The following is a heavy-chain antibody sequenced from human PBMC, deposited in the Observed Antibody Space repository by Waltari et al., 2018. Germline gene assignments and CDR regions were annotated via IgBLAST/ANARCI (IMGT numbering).Heavy chain of an antibody. J-gene: IGHJ3*02. CDR1: GGSISSYY. V-gene: IGHV4-59*01. Sequence: QVQLQESGPGLVKPSETLSLTCTVSGGSISSYYWSWIRQPPGKGLEWIVYIYYSGSTNYNPSRKSRVTRSVCTSKNQFSLKLSSVTAADTAVYYCAREPPAFDIWGQGTMVTVSS. CDR3: AREPPAFDI. CDR2: IYYSGST.